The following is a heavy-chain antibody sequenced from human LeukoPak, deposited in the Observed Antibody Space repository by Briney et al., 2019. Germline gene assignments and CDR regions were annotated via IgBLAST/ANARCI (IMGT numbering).Heavy chain of an antibody. D-gene: IGHD4/OR15-4a*01. CDR2: IYTTGTT. CDR3: ARQGYGASWDHLDY. V-gene: IGHV4-4*07. CDR1: GGSINSYF. J-gene: IGHJ4*02. Sequence: ASDTLSLTCTVSGGSINSYFWGWVRQPAGKGLEWIGRIYTTGTTHFNPSLRSRLTMSVDTSKNLFSLNLSSVTAADTAVYYCARQGYGASWDHLDYWGRGTLVTVSS.